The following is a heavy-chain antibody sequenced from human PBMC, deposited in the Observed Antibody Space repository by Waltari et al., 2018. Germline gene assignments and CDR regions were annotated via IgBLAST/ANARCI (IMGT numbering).Heavy chain of an antibody. J-gene: IGHJ5*02. CDR1: GGSFRDSS. CDR3: ARGPDMWVGKMFDP. V-gene: IGHV4-34*01. D-gene: IGHD3-9*01. CDR2: INHSGRT. Sequence: QVQLQQWGAGVLKPSETLSLSCAAYGGSFRDSSWSGIRQPPGKGREWIGEINHSGRTNYNPSLKSRVTISVDMSKNQFSLKLSSVTAADTAVYYCARGPDMWVGKMFDPWGQGTLVTVSS.